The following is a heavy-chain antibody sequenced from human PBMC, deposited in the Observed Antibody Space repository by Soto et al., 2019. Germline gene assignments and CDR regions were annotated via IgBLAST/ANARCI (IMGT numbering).Heavy chain of an antibody. Sequence: SEPLSVPCTASCGSISDLYCRRILQPPRKGLEWIGYIYYSGSTNYNPSLKSRVTISVDTSKNQFSLKLSSVTAADTAVYYCARQPRILTGYSGHFDYWGQGTLVTVSS. CDR1: CGSISDLY. J-gene: IGHJ4*02. V-gene: IGHV4-59*08. CDR3: ARQPRILTGYSGHFDY. D-gene: IGHD3-9*01. CDR2: IYYSGST.